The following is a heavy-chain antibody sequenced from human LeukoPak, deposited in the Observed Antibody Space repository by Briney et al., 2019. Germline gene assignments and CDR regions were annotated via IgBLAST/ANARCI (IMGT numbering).Heavy chain of an antibody. CDR3: ARDLYAYADIVVVPAAINI. CDR1: GYTFTSYD. CDR2: MNPNSGNT. J-gene: IGHJ3*02. V-gene: IGHV1-8*01. D-gene: IGHD2-2*02. Sequence: GASVKVSCKASGYTFTSYDINWVRQATGQGLEWMGWMNPNSGNTGYAQKFQGRVTMTRNTSISTAYMELSSLRSEDTAVYYCARDLYAYADIVVVPAAINIWGQGTMVTVSS.